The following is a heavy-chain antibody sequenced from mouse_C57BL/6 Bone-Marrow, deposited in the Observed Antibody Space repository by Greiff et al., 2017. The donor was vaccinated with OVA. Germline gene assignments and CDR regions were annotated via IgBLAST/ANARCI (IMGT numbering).Heavy chain of an antibody. CDR3: AREEVYYSTFFDY. J-gene: IGHJ2*01. Sequence: QVQLQQPGAELVKPGASVKMSCKASGYTFTSYWITWVKQRPGQGLEWIGDIYPGSGSTNYNEKFKSKATLTVDTSSSTAYMQLSSLTSEDSAVYYCAREEVYYSTFFDYWGQGTTLTVSS. V-gene: IGHV1-55*01. CDR1: GYTFTSYW. CDR2: IYPGSGST. D-gene: IGHD2-5*01.